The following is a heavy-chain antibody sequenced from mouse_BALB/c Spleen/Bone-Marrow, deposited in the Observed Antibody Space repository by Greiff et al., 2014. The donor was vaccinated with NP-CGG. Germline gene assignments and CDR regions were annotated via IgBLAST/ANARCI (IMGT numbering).Heavy chain of an antibody. V-gene: IGHV1-4*01. D-gene: IGHD1-1*01. Sequence: VQLQQSGAELARPGASVKMSCKASGYTFTSYTMHWVKQRPGQGLEWIGYINPSSGYTNYNQKFKDKATLTADKSSSTAYMQLSSLTSEDSAVYYFARGLYYYGSSSNFAYWGQGTTLTVST. CDR3: ARGLYYYGSSSNFAY. J-gene: IGHJ2*01. CDR2: INPSSGYT. CDR1: GYTFTSYT.